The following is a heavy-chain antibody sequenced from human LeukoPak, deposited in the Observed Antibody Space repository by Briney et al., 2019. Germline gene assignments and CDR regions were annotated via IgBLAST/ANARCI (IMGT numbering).Heavy chain of an antibody. D-gene: IGHD3-22*01. V-gene: IGHV3-30*04. Sequence: PGGSLRLSCAASGFTFSSYAMHWVRQAPGKGLEWVAVISYDGSNKYYADSVKGRFTISRDNSKNTLYLRMNSLRAEDTAVYYCARRAQGYYDSSGYPDYWGQGTLVTVSS. J-gene: IGHJ4*02. CDR1: GFTFSSYA. CDR2: ISYDGSNK. CDR3: ARRAQGYYDSSGYPDY.